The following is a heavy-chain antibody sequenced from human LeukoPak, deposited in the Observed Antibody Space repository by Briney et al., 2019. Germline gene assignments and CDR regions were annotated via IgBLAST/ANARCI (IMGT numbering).Heavy chain of an antibody. V-gene: IGHV3-48*03. D-gene: IGHD3-22*01. Sequence: GGSLRLSCAASGFTFSSYEMNWVRQAPGKGLEWVSYISSSGSTIYYADSVKGRFTISRDNAKNSLYLQMNTLRAEDTAVYYCARDRHRYNYDSGGYPPYWGQGTLVTVSS. J-gene: IGHJ4*02. CDR2: ISSSGSTI. CDR1: GFTFSSYE. CDR3: ARDRHRYNYDSGGYPPY.